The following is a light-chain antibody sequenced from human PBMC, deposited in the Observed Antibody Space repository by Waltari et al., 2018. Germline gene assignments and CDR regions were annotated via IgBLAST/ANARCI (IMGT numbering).Light chain of an antibody. Sequence: QMTQSPSSLSASVGASVTITCQESHSSSNSLYWYQQKPGKAPKLVVYDACNLETGVPSRFSGRGSGTHFTFTISSLQPEDIATVYCQGDNNLPSSITFGRGTRLEIK. CDR3: QGDNNLPSSIT. CDR2: DAC. V-gene: IGKV1-33*01. CDR1: HSSSNS. J-gene: IGKJ5*01.